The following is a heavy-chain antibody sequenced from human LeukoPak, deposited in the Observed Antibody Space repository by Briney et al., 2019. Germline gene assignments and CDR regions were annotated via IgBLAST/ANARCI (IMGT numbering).Heavy chain of an antibody. CDR2: INHSGST. J-gene: IGHJ5*02. CDR3: ARGLQSDYYGSGSYFDP. Sequence: KPSETLSLTCAVYGGSFSGYYWSWIRQPPGKGLEWIGEINHSGSTNYNPSLKSRVTISVDTSKNQFSLKLSSVTAADTAVYYCARGLQSDYYGSGSYFDPWGQGTLVTVPS. D-gene: IGHD3-10*01. V-gene: IGHV4-34*01. CDR1: GGSFSGYY.